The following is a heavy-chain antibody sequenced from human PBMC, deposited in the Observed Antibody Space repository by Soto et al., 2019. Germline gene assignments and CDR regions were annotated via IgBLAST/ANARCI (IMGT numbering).Heavy chain of an antibody. CDR1: GGTFSSYT. D-gene: IGHD3-22*01. Sequence: QVQLVQSGAEVKKPGSSVKVSCKASGGTFSSYTISWVRQAPGQGLEWMGRIIPILGIANYAQKFQGRVTITADKSTTTAYMGLRSLRSEDTAAYYCARLVHDSSGPYYYGMDVWGQGTTVTVSS. CDR3: ARLVHDSSGPYYYGMDV. V-gene: IGHV1-69*02. CDR2: IIPILGIA. J-gene: IGHJ6*02.